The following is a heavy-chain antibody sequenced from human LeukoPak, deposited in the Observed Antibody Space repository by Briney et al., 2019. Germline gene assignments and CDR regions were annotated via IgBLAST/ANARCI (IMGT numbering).Heavy chain of an antibody. V-gene: IGHV3-66*01. CDR1: GFTVSSNY. D-gene: IGHD6-13*01. CDR3: ARIYPRLAAAGN. J-gene: IGHJ4*02. Sequence: GGSLRLSCAASGFTVSSNYMSWVRQAPGKGLEWVSVIYSGCSTYYADSVKGRFTISRDNSKNTLYLQMNSLRADDTAVYYCARIYPRLAAAGNWGQGTLVTVSS. CDR2: IYSGCST.